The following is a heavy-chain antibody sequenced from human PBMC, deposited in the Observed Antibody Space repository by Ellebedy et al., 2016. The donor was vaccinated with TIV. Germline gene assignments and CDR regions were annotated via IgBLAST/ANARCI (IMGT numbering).Heavy chain of an antibody. J-gene: IGHJ4*02. Sequence: GESLKISCAASGFSVSSNYMNWVRQAPGKGLEWVSVIYSGGGTYYADSVKGRFTLSRDNSKNTLYLQMNSLRAEDTAMYYCARPDLDYWGQGTLVSDSS. CDR2: IYSGGGT. CDR3: ARPDLDY. V-gene: IGHV3-53*01. CDR1: GFSVSSNY.